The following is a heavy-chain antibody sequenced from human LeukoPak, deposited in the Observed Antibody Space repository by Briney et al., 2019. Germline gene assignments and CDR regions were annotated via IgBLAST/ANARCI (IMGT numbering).Heavy chain of an antibody. Sequence: SETLSLTXTVSGGSISRSIYYWGWIGQPPGKGLQWIGSIYYSGSTYYNPSLKSRVTMSVDTSQNQFSLNLSSVTAADTAVYYCARDPVSYYESRGYLDYWGQGTLVTVSS. D-gene: IGHD3-22*01. J-gene: IGHJ4*02. CDR3: ARDPVSYYESRGYLDY. V-gene: IGHV4-39*02. CDR2: IYYSGST. CDR1: GGSISRSIYY.